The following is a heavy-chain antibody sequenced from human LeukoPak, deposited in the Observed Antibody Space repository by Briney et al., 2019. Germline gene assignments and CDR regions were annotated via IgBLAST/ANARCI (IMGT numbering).Heavy chain of an antibody. CDR2: ISNDGNNK. V-gene: IGHV3-30*02. D-gene: IGHD3-9*01. CDR1: GITFSSYG. Sequence: GGSLRLSCAVSGITFSSYGMQWVRQAPGKGLEWVAFISNDGNNKFYADSVRGRFTISRDNSKNIVNLQISSLRTEDTAIYHCARHLRDFDVLTGYETANYFDYWGQGTLVTVSS. J-gene: IGHJ4*02. CDR3: ARHLRDFDVLTGYETANYFDY.